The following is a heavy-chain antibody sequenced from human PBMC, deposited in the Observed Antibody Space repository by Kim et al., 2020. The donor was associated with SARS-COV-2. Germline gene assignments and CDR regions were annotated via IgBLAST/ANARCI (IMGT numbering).Heavy chain of an antibody. Sequence: GGSLRLSCAASGFTFSDYYMSWIRQAPGKGLEWVSYISSSSSYTNYADSVEGRFTISRDNAKNSLYLQMNSLRAEDTAVYYCAREAYAARFDPWGQGTLVTVSS. CDR2: ISSSSSYT. J-gene: IGHJ5*02. CDR1: GFTFSDYY. V-gene: IGHV3-11*05. D-gene: IGHD2-8*01. CDR3: AREAYAARFDP.